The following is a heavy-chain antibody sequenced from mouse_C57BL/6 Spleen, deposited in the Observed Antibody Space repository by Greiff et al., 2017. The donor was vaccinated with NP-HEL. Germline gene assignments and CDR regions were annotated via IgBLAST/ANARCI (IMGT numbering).Heavy chain of an antibody. Sequence: VQLVESGPELVKPGASVKLSCKASGYTFTSYDINWVKQRPGQGLEWIGCIYPRNGSTKYNQKFKGKATLTVDTSSSTAYMELHSLTSEDTAVYFCARRDNLDWLAYWGQGTLVTVSA. CDR1: GYTFTSYD. CDR2: IYPRNGST. CDR3: ARRDNLDWLAY. J-gene: IGHJ3*01. V-gene: IGHV1-85*01.